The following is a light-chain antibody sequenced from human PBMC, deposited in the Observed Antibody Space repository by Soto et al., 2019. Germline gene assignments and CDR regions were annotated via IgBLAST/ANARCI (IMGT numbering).Light chain of an antibody. J-gene: IGLJ2*01. Sequence: QSVLTQPASVSGSPGQSITISCTGTSSDIGGYNYVSWYQQHPGKAPKLMIYDVNNRPSGVSNRFSGSKSGNTASLTISGLQAEDEADYYCSSYTSSSTAVFGGGIKVTVL. V-gene: IGLV2-14*01. CDR2: DVN. CDR3: SSYTSSSTAV. CDR1: SSDIGGYNY.